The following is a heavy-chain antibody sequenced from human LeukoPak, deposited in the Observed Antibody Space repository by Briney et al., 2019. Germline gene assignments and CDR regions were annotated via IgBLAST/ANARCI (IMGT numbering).Heavy chain of an antibody. Sequence: GGSLRLSCVASGFTFSSYAMSWVRQAPGKGLEWVSAISGSGGSTYYADSVKGQFTISRDSSKNTLYLQMNSLRAEDTAVYYCAKDLLLGYFDYWGQGTLVTVSS. CDR3: AKDLLLGYFDY. J-gene: IGHJ4*02. D-gene: IGHD2-15*01. V-gene: IGHV3-23*01. CDR1: GFTFSSYA. CDR2: ISGSGGST.